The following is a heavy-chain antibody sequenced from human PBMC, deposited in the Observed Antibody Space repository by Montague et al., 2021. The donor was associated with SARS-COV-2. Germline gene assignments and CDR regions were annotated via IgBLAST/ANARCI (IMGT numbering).Heavy chain of an antibody. Sequence: SLRLSCAASGLSFSDYDMNWVRQAPGKGLEWVSSISATGSYIYYGDSVEGRFAISRDNAKKSLYLQMDSLRAEDTAVYYCAADPEVQKHRLAHFDYWGQGTLVTVSS. D-gene: IGHD6-25*01. CDR2: ISATGSYI. V-gene: IGHV3-21*01. CDR1: GLSFSDYD. J-gene: IGHJ4*02. CDR3: AADPEVQKHRLAHFDY.